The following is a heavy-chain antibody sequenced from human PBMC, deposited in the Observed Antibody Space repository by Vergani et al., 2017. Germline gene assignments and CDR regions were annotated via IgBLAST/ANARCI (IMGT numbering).Heavy chain of an antibody. Sequence: EVQLVESGGGLIQPGGSLRLSCAASGFTVSSNYMSWVRQAPGKGLEWVSVIYSGGRTYYADSVKGRFTISSDNYKTTLYLQMNSLTAEDAAVYYCARVVYQNGYYEGPYSYYYMDVWGRGTTVTVSS. J-gene: IGHJ6*03. V-gene: IGHV3-53*01. D-gene: IGHD3-3*01. CDR1: GFTVSSNY. CDR2: IYSGGRT. CDR3: ARVVYQNGYYEGPYSYYYMDV.